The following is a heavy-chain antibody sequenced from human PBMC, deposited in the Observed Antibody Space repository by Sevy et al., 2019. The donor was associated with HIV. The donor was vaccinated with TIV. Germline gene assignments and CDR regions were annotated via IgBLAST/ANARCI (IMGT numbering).Heavy chain of an antibody. Sequence: ASVKVSCKASGYTFTGYYMHWVRQAPGQGLEWMGWINPNSGGTNYAQKLQGRVTMTRDTSISTAYMALSRLRSDDTAGYYCARDLAYYESSGYLPALDYVDYWGQGTLVTVSS. J-gene: IGHJ4*02. CDR1: GYTFTGYY. CDR3: ARDLAYYESSGYLPALDYVDY. V-gene: IGHV1-2*02. D-gene: IGHD3-22*01. CDR2: INPNSGGT.